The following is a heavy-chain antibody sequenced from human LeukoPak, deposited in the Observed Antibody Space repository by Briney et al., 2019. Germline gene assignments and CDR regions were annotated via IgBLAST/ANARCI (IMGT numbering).Heavy chain of an antibody. J-gene: IGHJ3*02. Sequence: SVKVSCKASGGTFSSYTISWVRQAPGQGLEWMGRIIPILGIANYAQKFQGRVTITADKSTSTAYMELSSLRSEDTAVYYCATQGSSHDAFDIWGQGTMVTVSS. V-gene: IGHV1-69*02. CDR3: ATQGSSHDAFDI. CDR2: IIPILGIA. D-gene: IGHD1-26*01. CDR1: GGTFSSYT.